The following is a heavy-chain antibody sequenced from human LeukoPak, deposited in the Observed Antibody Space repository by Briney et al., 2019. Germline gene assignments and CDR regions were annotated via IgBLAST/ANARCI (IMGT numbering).Heavy chain of an antibody. D-gene: IGHD6-25*01. Sequence: PSETLSLTCTVSGGSLSSGGYYWSWIRQPPGKGLEWIGYIYHSGSTYYNPSLKSRVTISVDRSKNQFSLKLSSVTAADTAVYYCARGRGYGDWYFDLWGRGTLVTVSS. CDR3: ARGRGYGDWYFDL. V-gene: IGHV4-30-2*01. J-gene: IGHJ2*01. CDR2: IYHSGST. CDR1: GGSLSSGGYY.